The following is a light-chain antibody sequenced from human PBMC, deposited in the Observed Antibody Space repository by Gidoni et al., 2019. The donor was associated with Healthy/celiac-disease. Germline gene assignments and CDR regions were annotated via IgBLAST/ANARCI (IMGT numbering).Light chain of an antibody. Sequence: DIQLTESPSFLSASVGDRVTITCRASQGISSYLAWYQQKPGKAPKLLIYAASTLQSGVPSRFICILSGTDFPLTFISLWPSDLSSSDFHQLYCYPPNTFGGGTKVEIK. V-gene: IGKV1-9*01. CDR3: HQLYCYPPNT. CDR2: AAS. J-gene: IGKJ4*01. CDR1: QGISSY.